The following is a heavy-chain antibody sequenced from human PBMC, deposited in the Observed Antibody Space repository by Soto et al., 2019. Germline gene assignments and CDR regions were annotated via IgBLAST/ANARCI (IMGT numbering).Heavy chain of an antibody. CDR1: GYTFTSYG. CDR3: AKGTGTTSEASLFDY. J-gene: IGHJ4*02. CDR2: ISGYTGNT. V-gene: IGHV1-18*01. Sequence: GASVKVSCKASGYTFTSYGINWVRQAPGQGLEWMGWISGYTGNTSYAQKLQGRVTMTTDKSTSTAYMELRSLISDDTAMYYCAKGTGTTSEASLFDYWGQGTLVTVSS. D-gene: IGHD1-1*01.